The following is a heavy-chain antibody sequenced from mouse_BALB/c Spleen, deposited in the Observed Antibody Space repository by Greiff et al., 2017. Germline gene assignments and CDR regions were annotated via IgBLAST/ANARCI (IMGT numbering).Heavy chain of an antibody. CDR1: GFTFSSYG. D-gene: IGHD2-4*01. V-gene: IGHV5-6*01. J-gene: IGHJ2*01. CDR3: ARHYDSLYYFDY. Sequence: EVMLVESGGDLVKPGGSLKLSCAASGFTFSSYGMSWVRQTPDKRLEWVATISSGGSYTYYPDSVKGRFTISRDNAKNTLYLQMSSLKSEDTAMYYCARHYDSLYYFDYWGQGTTLTVSS. CDR2: ISSGGSYT.